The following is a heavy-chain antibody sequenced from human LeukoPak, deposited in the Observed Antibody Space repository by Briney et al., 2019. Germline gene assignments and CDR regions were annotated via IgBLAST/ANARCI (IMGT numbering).Heavy chain of an antibody. Sequence: GGSLRLSCAASGFTVSSNYMSWVRQAPGKGLEWVSGIVPSGGTTYYADSVKGRFTVSRDNPKNTLYLQMNSLRADDTAVYYCARDSRWIQFDYWGQGTLVTVSS. CDR3: ARDSRWIQFDY. J-gene: IGHJ4*02. V-gene: IGHV3-53*01. CDR2: IVPSGGTT. CDR1: GFTVSSNY. D-gene: IGHD5-18*01.